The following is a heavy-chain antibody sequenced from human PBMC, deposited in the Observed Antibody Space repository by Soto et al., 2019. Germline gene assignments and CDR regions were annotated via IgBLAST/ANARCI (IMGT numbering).Heavy chain of an antibody. Sequence: ASVKVSCKASGYTFTSYDINWVRQATGQGLEWMGWMNPNSGNTGYAQKFQGRVTMTRNTSISTAYMELSSLRSEDTAVYYCARGRGLTVSRFLEWLPDMDVWGKGTTVTVSS. V-gene: IGHV1-8*01. D-gene: IGHD3-3*01. CDR1: GYTFTSYD. J-gene: IGHJ6*03. CDR2: MNPNSGNT. CDR3: ARGRGLTVSRFLEWLPDMDV.